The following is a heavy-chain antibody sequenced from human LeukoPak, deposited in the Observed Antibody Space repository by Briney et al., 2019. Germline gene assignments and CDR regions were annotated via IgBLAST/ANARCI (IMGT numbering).Heavy chain of an antibody. CDR1: GGSFSAYY. Sequence: SETLSLTCAVYGGSFSAYYWNWIRQPPGKGLEWIGEINHSRSTNYNPSLKSRVTISVDTSKNQFSLKLSSVTAADTAVYYCARPVPGYDGIDYWGQGTLVTVSS. CDR2: INHSRST. D-gene: IGHD5-12*01. V-gene: IGHV4-34*01. J-gene: IGHJ4*02. CDR3: ARPVPGYDGIDY.